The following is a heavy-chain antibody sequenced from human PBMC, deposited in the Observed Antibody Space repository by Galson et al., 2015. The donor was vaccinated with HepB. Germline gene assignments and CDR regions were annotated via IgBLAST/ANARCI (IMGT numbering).Heavy chain of an antibody. CDR2: INTGSSFK. J-gene: IGHJ4*02. V-gene: IGHV3-21*01. CDR3: ARGGITTVTYAY. CDR1: GFTFSHYG. D-gene: IGHD4-17*01. Sequence: SLRLSCEASGFTFSHYGLNWVRQAPGQGLEWVSSINTGSSFKYYTDSVKGRFTISRDNAKNSLYLQMNSLRTEDTAVYYCARGGITTVTYAYWGQGTLVTVSS.